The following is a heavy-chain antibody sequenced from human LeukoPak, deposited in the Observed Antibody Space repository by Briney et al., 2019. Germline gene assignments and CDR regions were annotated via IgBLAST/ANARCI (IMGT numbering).Heavy chain of an antibody. D-gene: IGHD3-10*01. CDR2: INHSGST. J-gene: IGHJ5*02. CDR1: GGSFSGYY. V-gene: IGHV4-34*01. CDR3: ARGRVLLWFGELLTALYNWFDP. Sequence: SETLSLTCAVYGGSFSGYYWSWIRQPPGNGLEWIGEINHSGSTNYNPSLKSRVTISVDTSKNQFSLKLSSVTAADTAVYYCARGRVLLWFGELLTALYNWFDPWGQGTLVTVSS.